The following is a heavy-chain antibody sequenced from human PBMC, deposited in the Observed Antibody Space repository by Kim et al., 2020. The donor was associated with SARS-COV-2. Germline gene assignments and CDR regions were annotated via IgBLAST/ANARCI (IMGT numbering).Heavy chain of an antibody. CDR3: ATLYVWGSYRRYYYYGMDV. D-gene: IGHD3-16*02. CDR1: GGSFSGYY. V-gene: IGHV4-34*01. Sequence: LETLSLTCAVYGGSFSGYYWSWIRQPPGKGLEWIGEINHSGSTNYNPSLKSRVTISVDTSKNQFSLKLSSVTAADTAVYYCATLYVWGSYRRYYYYGMDVWGQGTTVTVSS. CDR2: INHSGST. J-gene: IGHJ6*02.